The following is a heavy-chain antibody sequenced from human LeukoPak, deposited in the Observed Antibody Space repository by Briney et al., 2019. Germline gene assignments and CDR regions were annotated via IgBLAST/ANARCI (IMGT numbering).Heavy chain of an antibody. CDR2: IFSGGT. D-gene: IGHD1-26*01. CDR1: GDSISSSSYY. CDR3: ARQGERPGISAY. J-gene: IGHJ4*02. Sequence: PSETLSLTCIVSGDSISSSSYYWGWVRQPPGKGLEWIGSIFSGGTYYNPSLKSRVTISLNTSKTQLSLNLSSVTAADTAVYYCARQGERPGISAYWGQGTLVTVSS. V-gene: IGHV4-39*01.